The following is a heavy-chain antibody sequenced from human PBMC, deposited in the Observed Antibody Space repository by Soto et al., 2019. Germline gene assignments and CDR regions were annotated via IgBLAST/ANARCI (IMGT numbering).Heavy chain of an antibody. CDR2: IIPMLGTA. CDR1: GGTFSSSA. Sequence: QVRLVQSGAEVKKPGSSVKVSCKASGGTFSSSALNWVRQAPGQGLEWMGGIIPMLGTANYAQKFQGRVTITADKSTKTAYMELSSLRSEDTAVYYCTRGVPSNAYFDYWGQGTVVTVSS. D-gene: IGHD3-10*01. V-gene: IGHV1-69*06. J-gene: IGHJ4*02. CDR3: TRGVPSNAYFDY.